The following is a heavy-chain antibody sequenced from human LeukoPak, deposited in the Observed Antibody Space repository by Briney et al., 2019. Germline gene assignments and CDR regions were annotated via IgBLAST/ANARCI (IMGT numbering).Heavy chain of an antibody. CDR3: ARDHSTTVYYFDY. CDR1: GFTFSSSW. D-gene: IGHD4-17*01. J-gene: IGHJ4*02. Sequence: GGSLRLSCAASGFTFSSSWMSWVRLAPGKGLEWVANIKQDGSEKYYVDSVKGRFTISRDNAKNSLYLQMNSLRDEDTAVYYCARDHSTTVYYFDYWGQGTLVTVSS. CDR2: IKQDGSEK. V-gene: IGHV3-7*01.